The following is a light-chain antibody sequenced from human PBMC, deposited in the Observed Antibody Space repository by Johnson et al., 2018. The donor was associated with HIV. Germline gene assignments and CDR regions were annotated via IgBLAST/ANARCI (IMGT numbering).Light chain of an antibody. CDR3: GTWDRSLSAGSV. CDR1: SSNIGNNY. J-gene: IGLJ1*01. V-gene: IGLV1-51*02. Sequence: QSVLTQPPSVSAAPGQKVTISCSGSSSNIGNNYVSWYQQLPGTAPKLLIYENTKRPSGIPDRFSGSKSGTSATLDITGLQTGDEDDYYCGTWDRSLSAGSVFGTGTKVTVL. CDR2: ENT.